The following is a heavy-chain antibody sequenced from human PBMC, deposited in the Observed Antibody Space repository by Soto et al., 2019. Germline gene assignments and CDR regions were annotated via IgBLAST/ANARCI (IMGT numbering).Heavy chain of an antibody. CDR1: GYTFTSYG. J-gene: IGHJ3*02. D-gene: IGHD1-26*01. CDR2: ISAYNGNT. CDR3: ARDAVRWESDAFDI. Sequence: ASVKVSCKASGYTFTSYGISWVRQAPEQGLEWMGWISAYNGNTNYAQKLQGRVTMTTDTSTSTAYMELRSLRSDDTAVYYCARDAVRWESDAFDIWGQGTMVTVSS. V-gene: IGHV1-18*01.